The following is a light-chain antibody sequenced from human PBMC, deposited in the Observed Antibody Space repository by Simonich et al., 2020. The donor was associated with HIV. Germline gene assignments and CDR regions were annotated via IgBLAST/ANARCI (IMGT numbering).Light chain of an antibody. CDR1: QSVLYNSNNKNY. Sequence: DIVMTQSPDSLGVSLGERATINCKSSQSVLYNSNNKNYLAWYQQKPGHPPKLLIYWASTRESGVPDRFSGSGSGTDFTLTISSLQAEDVAVYYCQQYYSTPITFGQGTRLEIK. V-gene: IGKV4-1*01. CDR2: WAS. CDR3: QQYYSTPIT. J-gene: IGKJ5*01.